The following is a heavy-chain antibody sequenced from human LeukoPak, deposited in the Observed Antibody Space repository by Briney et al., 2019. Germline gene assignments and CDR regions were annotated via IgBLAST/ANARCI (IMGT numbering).Heavy chain of an antibody. CDR1: GFTFSSYA. J-gene: IGHJ5*02. V-gene: IGHV3-30-3*01. CDR2: ISYDGSNK. Sequence: HPGGSLRLSCAASGFTFSSYAMHWVRQAPGKGLEWVALISYDGSNKYSADSVKGRFTISRDSSKNTLYLQMNSLRAEDTAVYYCASRLDAWGQGTLVTVSS. CDR3: ASRLDA.